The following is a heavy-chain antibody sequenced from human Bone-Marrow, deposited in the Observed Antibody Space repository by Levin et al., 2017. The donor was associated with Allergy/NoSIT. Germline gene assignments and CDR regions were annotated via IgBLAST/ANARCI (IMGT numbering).Heavy chain of an antibody. CDR1: GFTFSSYS. CDR2: ISSSSSSI. CDR3: ARYGSWSFYAY. D-gene: IGHD3-10*01. V-gene: IGHV3-48*04. Sequence: GGSLRLSCAASGFTFSSYSMSWVRQAPGKGLEWVSYISSSSSSIQHADSVKGRFTISRENSKNSLYLQMNSLRAEDTAVYYCARYGSWSFYAYWGQGTLVTVSS. J-gene: IGHJ4*02.